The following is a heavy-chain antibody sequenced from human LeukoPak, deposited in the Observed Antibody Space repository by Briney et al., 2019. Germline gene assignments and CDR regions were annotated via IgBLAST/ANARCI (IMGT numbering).Heavy chain of an antibody. V-gene: IGHV3-66*03. J-gene: IGHJ4*02. CDR3: ARGFEDCSGGSCYAIDY. CDR2: IYSCGST. Sequence: GGSLRLSCAASGFTVSSNYMSWVRQAPGKGLEWVSVIYSCGSTYYADSVKGRFTISRDNSKNTLYLQMNSLRVEDTAVYYCARGFEDCSGGSCYAIDYWGQGTLVTVSS. CDR1: GFTVSSNY. D-gene: IGHD2-15*01.